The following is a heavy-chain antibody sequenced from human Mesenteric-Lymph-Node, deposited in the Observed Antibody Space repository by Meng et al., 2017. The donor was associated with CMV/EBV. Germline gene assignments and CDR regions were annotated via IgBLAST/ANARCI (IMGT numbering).Heavy chain of an antibody. CDR1: GFTFSSYD. J-gene: IGHJ3*02. V-gene: IGHV3-13*01. CDR2: IGTAGDT. CDR3: ARGGIWGSPDAFDI. D-gene: IGHD2-15*01. Sequence: LSLTCAASGFTFSSYDMHWVRQATGKGLEWVSAIGTAGDTYYPGSVKGRFTISREDAKNSLYLQMNSLRAGDTAVYYCARGGIWGSPDAFDIWGQGTMVTVSS.